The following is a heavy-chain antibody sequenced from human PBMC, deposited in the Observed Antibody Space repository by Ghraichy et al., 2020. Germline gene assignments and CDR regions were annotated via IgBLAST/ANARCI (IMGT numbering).Heavy chain of an antibody. D-gene: IGHD1-26*01. CDR2: IYYSGST. CDR3: ARPQYRSGSPYFDY. J-gene: IGHJ4*02. CDR1: GGSVSSSAYY. Sequence: SETLSLTCTVSGGSVSSSAYYWGWIRQPPGKGLEWIGSIYYSGSTYYNPSLKSRVTISVDTSKNQFSLNLSPVTAADTAVYYCARPQYRSGSPYFDYWGQGTLVTVSS. V-gene: IGHV4-39*01.